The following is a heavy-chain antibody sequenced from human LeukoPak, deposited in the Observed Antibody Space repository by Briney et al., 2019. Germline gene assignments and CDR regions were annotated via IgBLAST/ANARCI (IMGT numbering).Heavy chain of an antibody. CDR2: INSDGCST. J-gene: IGHJ4*02. CDR1: GFSFSSYW. Sequence: GGSLRLSCAASGFSFSSYWMHWVRQAPGKGLVWVSHINSDGCSTTYADSVKGRFTISRDNAKSTLYLQMNSLRAEDTAVYYCARDDPGIGIDYWGQGTLVTVSS. D-gene: IGHD1-26*01. CDR3: ARDDPGIGIDY. V-gene: IGHV3-74*01.